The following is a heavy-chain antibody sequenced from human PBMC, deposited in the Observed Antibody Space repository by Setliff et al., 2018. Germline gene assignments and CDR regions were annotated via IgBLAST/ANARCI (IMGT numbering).Heavy chain of an antibody. CDR2: IIPIFGTA. D-gene: IGHD3-3*01. CDR1: GGTFSSYA. Sequence: SVKVSCKASGGTFSSYAISWVRQAPGQGLEWMGGIIPIFGTANYAQKFQGRVTMTRDTSTSTVYMELSSLRSEDTAVYYCARGGIGFSEITIFGVALYWFDPWGQGTLVTVSS. V-gene: IGHV1-69*05. J-gene: IGHJ5*02. CDR3: ARGGIGFSEITIFGVALYWFDP.